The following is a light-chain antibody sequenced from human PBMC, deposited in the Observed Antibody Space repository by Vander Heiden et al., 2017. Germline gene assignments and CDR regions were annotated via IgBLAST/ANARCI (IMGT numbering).Light chain of an antibody. CDR2: DAS. Sequence: DIEMTKTPSTLSVSVGDRVTITCRASQSITTWLAWYQQKPDQAPKLLIYDASNLQTGVPSRFSGSGSGTDFSLTISSLQPDDFAVYYCQQYSIGSPTFGGGTKVEIK. V-gene: IGKV1-5*01. CDR3: QQYSIGSPT. CDR1: QSITTW. J-gene: IGKJ4*02.